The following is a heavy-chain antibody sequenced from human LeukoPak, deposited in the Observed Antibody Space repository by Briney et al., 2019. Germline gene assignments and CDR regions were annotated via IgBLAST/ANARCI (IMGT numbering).Heavy chain of an antibody. Sequence: SETLSLTCAVSGGSISSSNWWSWVRQPPGKGLEWIGEIYHSGSTNYNPSLKSRVTISVDKPKNQFSLKLSSVTAADTAVYYCARATSGDYYGSGSYFDYWGQGTLVTVSS. CDR2: IYHSGST. CDR3: ARATSGDYYGSGSYFDY. D-gene: IGHD3-10*01. V-gene: IGHV4-4*02. J-gene: IGHJ4*02. CDR1: GGSISSSNW.